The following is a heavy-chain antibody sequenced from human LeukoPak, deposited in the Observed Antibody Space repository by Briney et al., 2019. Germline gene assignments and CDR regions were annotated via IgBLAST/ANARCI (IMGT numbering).Heavy chain of an antibody. D-gene: IGHD5-18*01. CDR3: ARADTAMGNAFDI. J-gene: IGHJ3*02. Sequence: PGGSLRLSCAASGFTFSTYSMNWVRQAPGKGLEWVSSISRSSSYIYYADSVKGRSTISRDNAKNSLYLQMNSLRAEDTAVYYCARADTAMGNAFDIWGQGTMVTVSS. CDR2: ISRSSSYI. V-gene: IGHV3-21*01. CDR1: GFTFSTYS.